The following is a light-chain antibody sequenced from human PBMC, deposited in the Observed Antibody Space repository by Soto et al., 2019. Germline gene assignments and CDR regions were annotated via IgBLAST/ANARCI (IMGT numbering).Light chain of an antibody. CDR3: QQRSNRSPNT. Sequence: EIVFTQSPGTLHMSPGERATLSCRASQSVGSTYLAWYQQKPGQAPRLLIYVASSRASGIPYRFSGSGYGTDFTLTISSPDAEDFAVYCCQQRSNRSPNTFGRGT. V-gene: IGKV3D-20*02. CDR2: VAS. CDR1: QSVGSTY. J-gene: IGKJ4*02.